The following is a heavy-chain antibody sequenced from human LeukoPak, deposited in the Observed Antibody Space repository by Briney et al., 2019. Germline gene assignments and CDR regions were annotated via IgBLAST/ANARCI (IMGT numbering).Heavy chain of an antibody. CDR1: GLTFSNSW. V-gene: IGHV3-74*01. CDR2: INNEGSTI. D-gene: IGHD3-10*01. CDR3: ARVSGLGMNEYYQH. J-gene: IGHJ1*01. Sequence: GGSLRLSCEASGLTFSNSWMHWVRQAPGKGLVRVSYINNEGSTISYADSVKGRFTISRDNAKNTLYLQMNSRRGEDKAVYYCARVSGLGMNEYYQHWGQGTLVTVAS.